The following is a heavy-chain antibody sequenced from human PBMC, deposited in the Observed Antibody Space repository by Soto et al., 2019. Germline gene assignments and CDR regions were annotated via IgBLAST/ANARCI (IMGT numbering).Heavy chain of an antibody. CDR2: ISSSGSTI. Sequence: GGSLRLSCAASGFTFSSYEMNWVRQAPGKGLEWVSYISSSGSTIYHADSVKGRFTISRDNAKNSLYLQMNSLRAEDTAVYYCARDISVAGNDAFDIWGQGTMVTVSS. CDR1: GFTFSSYE. CDR3: ARDISVAGNDAFDI. V-gene: IGHV3-48*03. J-gene: IGHJ3*02. D-gene: IGHD6-19*01.